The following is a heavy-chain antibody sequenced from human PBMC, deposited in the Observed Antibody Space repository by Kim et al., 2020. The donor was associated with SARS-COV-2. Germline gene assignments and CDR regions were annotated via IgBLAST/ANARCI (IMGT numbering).Heavy chain of an antibody. Sequence: SETLSLTCAVSGGSISSSNWWSWVRQPPGKGLEWIGEIYHSGSTNYNPSLKSRVTISVDKSKNQFSLKLSSVTAADTAVYYCAREATTVVKGLWAFDIWGQGTMVTVSS. CDR2: IYHSGST. D-gene: IGHD4-17*01. V-gene: IGHV4-4*02. J-gene: IGHJ3*02. CDR1: GGSISSSNW. CDR3: AREATTVVKGLWAFDI.